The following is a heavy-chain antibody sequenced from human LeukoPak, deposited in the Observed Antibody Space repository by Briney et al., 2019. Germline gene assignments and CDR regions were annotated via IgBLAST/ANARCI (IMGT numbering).Heavy chain of an antibody. CDR2: IYPVDSDT. Sequence: GESLKISCKGSGYSFANHWIAWVRQVPGKGLEWIGVIYPVDSDTRYSPSFQGQVTISVDKSTSTAYLQWSSLKASDTAMYYCARTNYYETSGWASGLSPFDMWGRGTMVTVSS. V-gene: IGHV5-51*01. CDR1: GYSFANHW. CDR3: ARTNYYETSGWASGLSPFDM. D-gene: IGHD3-22*01. J-gene: IGHJ3*02.